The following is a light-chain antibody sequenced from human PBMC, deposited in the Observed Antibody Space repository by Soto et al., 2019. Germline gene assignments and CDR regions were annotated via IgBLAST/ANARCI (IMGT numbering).Light chain of an antibody. J-gene: IGLJ1*01. CDR3: KSYAGSNNYV. V-gene: IGLV2-8*01. Sequence: QSALPHPPSASGSPGHSVTISCTGTRNDVGAYEFVSWYQHHPGKAPKLIIYEVVQRPSGVPDRFSGSKSGNTASLTVSGLQAADEADYYCKSYAGSNNYVFGTGTKVTVL. CDR2: EVV. CDR1: RNDVGAYEF.